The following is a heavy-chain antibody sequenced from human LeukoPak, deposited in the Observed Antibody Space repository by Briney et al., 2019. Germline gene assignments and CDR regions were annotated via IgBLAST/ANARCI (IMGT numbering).Heavy chain of an antibody. CDR1: GGSISSNNW. J-gene: IGHJ3*02. CDR3: ARWWSMTTVTDSFDI. D-gene: IGHD4-17*01. V-gene: IGHV4-4*02. CDR2: IYQSGSP. Sequence: SETLSLTCAVSGGSISSNNWWSWVRQPPGKGLEWIGEIYQSGSPNYNPSLKSRVTISVDKSKNQFSLKLRSVTAADTAVYYCARWWSMTTVTDSFDIWGQGTLVTVSS.